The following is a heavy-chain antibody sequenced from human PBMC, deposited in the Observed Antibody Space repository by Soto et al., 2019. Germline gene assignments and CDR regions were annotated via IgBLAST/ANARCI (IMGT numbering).Heavy chain of an antibody. D-gene: IGHD3-16*01. CDR3: ARVGGINWFDP. Sequence: QVQLQESGPGLVKPSQTLSLTCTFSGGSISSGGYYWSGIRQHPGKGLEWIGYIYYSGSTYYNPSLKSRVTISVDTSKNQFSLKLSSVTAADTAVYYCARVGGINWFDPWGQGTLVTVSS. J-gene: IGHJ5*02. V-gene: IGHV4-31*03. CDR1: GGSISSGGYY. CDR2: IYYSGST.